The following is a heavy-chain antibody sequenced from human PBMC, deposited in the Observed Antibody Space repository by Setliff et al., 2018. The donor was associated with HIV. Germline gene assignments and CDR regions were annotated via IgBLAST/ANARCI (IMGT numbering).Heavy chain of an antibody. D-gene: IGHD2-2*01. J-gene: IGHJ6*02. CDR1: GDSIRSGDYY. CDR2: IYHSEYT. CDR3: ARGHCSGTNCYGVDYYGMDV. Sequence: SETLSLTCTVSGDSIRSGDYYWSWIRQSPEKGLEWIGEIYHSEYTNYNPSLKSRVSMSVDKSKNQFSVKLTSVTAADTAVYYCARGHCSGTNCYGVDYYGMDVWGQGATVTVSS. V-gene: IGHV4-30-2*06.